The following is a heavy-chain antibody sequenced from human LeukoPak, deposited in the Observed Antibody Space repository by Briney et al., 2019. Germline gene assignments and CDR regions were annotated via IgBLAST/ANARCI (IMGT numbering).Heavy chain of an antibody. Sequence: SVKVSCKASGGTFISYAISWVRQAPGQGLEWMGGIIPIFGTANYAQKFQGGVTITADESTSTAYMELSSLRSEDTAVYYCASPYDILTGGGYYYGMDVWGQGTTVTVSS. D-gene: IGHD3-9*01. CDR3: ASPYDILTGGGYYYGMDV. CDR1: GGTFISYA. CDR2: IIPIFGTA. J-gene: IGHJ6*02. V-gene: IGHV1-69*13.